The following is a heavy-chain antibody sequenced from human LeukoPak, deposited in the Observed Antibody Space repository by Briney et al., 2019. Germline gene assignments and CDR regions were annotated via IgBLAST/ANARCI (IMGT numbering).Heavy chain of an antibody. CDR2: IKTKTDGETT. J-gene: IGHJ4*02. CDR3: TTARVGY. CDR1: GFTFTEAW. V-gene: IGHV3-15*01. Sequence: GGSLRLSCAASGFTFTEAWMSCVRQAPGKGLEWVGRIKTKTDGETTDYAAPVKGRFTISRDDSKNTLYLQMNSLKTEDTAVYYCTTARVGYWGQGTLVTVSS.